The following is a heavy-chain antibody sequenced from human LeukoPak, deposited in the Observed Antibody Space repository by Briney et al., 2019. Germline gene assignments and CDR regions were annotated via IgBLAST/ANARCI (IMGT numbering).Heavy chain of an antibody. CDR2: IYHSGST. V-gene: IGHV4-59*12. D-gene: IGHD1-14*01. Sequence: SETLSLTCTVSGGSISSYYWSWIRQPPGKGLEWIAYIYHSGSTKYNPSLKSRVTISVDTSKNQFSLKLSSVTAADTAVYYCARDAAGFDENPFAYGGQGTLVTVSS. CDR3: ARDAAGFDENPFAY. J-gene: IGHJ4*02. CDR1: GGSISSYY.